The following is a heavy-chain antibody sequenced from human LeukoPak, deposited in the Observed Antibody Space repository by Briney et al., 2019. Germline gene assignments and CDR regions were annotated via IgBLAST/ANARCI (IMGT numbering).Heavy chain of an antibody. CDR3: ARVTAIDGRLRFDGWFDP. D-gene: IGHD3-16*01. CDR2: IIPIFGTA. V-gene: IGHV1-69*13. Sequence: SVKVSCKASGYTFTSYDINWVRQATGQGLEWMGGIIPIFGTANYAQKFQGRVTITADESTSTAYMELSSLRSEDTAVYYCARVTAIDGRLRFDGWFDPWGQGTLVTVSS. J-gene: IGHJ5*02. CDR1: GYTFTSYD.